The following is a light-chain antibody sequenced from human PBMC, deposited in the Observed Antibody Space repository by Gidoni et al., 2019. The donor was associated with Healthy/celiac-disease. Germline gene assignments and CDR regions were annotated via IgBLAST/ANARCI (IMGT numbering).Light chain of an antibody. V-gene: IGLV2-14*03. CDR3: SSYTSRTTWV. CDR1: SSAVGGYNY. Sequence: QSALPQPSSVSGSPGQSITISCTGTSSAVGGYNYVSWYQQHPGKAPKRMIYDVSNRPSGVSNRFSGSKAGNTASLTISGLQAEDEADYYCSSYTSRTTWVFGGGTKLTVL. CDR2: DVS. J-gene: IGLJ3*02.